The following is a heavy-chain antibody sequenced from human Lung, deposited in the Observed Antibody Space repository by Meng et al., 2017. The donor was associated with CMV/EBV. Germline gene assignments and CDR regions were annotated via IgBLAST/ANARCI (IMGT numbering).Heavy chain of an antibody. Sequence: SGYSSSATSSYWGCIRQAPGKGLEWIGSISYGWATHYNPSIKSRVSISLDKSRNQFSLRLNTVTAADTVMYYCAKAGETILVIVFDPWGQGTLVTVSS. V-gene: IGHV4-39*07. J-gene: IGHJ5*02. D-gene: IGHD2-21*01. CDR3: AKAGETILVIVFDP. CDR2: ISYGWAT. CDR1: GYSSSATSSY.